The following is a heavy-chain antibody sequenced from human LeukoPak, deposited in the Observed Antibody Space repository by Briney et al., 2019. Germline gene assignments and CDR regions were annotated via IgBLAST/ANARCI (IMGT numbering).Heavy chain of an antibody. CDR3: ARARGVIPVAFDT. Sequence: PSETLSLTCTVSGGSISSYYWSWIRQPPGKGLEWLGYIYYSGSTNYNPSLKSQVTISVDTSKNQFSLKLSSVTAADTAVYYCARARGVIPVAFDTWGQGTMVTVSS. D-gene: IGHD3-10*01. CDR1: GGSISSYY. CDR2: IYYSGST. J-gene: IGHJ3*02. V-gene: IGHV4-59*01.